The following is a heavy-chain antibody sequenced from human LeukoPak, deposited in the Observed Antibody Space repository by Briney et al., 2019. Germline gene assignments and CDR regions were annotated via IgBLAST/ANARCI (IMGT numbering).Heavy chain of an antibody. Sequence: PGGSLRLSCAASGFTFSSYGMHWVRQAPGKGLEWVAVISYDGSNKYYADSVKGRFTISRDNSKNTLYLQMNSLRAEDTAVYYCARGRDGLQRNDFDYWGQGTLVTVSS. CDR1: GFTFSSYG. CDR3: ARGRDGLQRNDFDY. J-gene: IGHJ4*02. V-gene: IGHV3-30*03. D-gene: IGHD5-24*01. CDR2: ISYDGSNK.